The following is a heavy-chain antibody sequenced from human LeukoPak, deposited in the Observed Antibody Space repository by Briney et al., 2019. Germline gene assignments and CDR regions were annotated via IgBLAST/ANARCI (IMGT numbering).Heavy chain of an antibody. CDR2: INYSGST. CDR1: GVSISSGDYH. CDR3: ARGNLEWAAGTRWFDP. D-gene: IGHD6-13*01. V-gene: IGHV4-39*01. Sequence: PSETLSLTCTVSGVSISSGDYHWSWIRQPPGNGLEWIGEINYSGSTNYNPSLKSRVTISLDTSKNQFSLKLSSVTAADTAIYYCARGNLEWAAGTRWFDPWGQGTLVTVSS. J-gene: IGHJ5*02.